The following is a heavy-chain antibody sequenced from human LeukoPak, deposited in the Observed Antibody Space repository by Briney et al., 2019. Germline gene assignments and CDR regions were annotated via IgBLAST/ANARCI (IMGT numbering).Heavy chain of an antibody. CDR2: ISWNSGSI. CDR3: ARDLGQYYDTSDNWFDP. Sequence: PGGSLRLSCAASGFTFGDYAMHWVRQAPGKGLEWVSGISWNSGSIGYADSVKGRFTISRDNAKNTLNLQMNSLRAEDTAVYYCARDLGQYYDTSDNWFDPWGQGTLVTVSS. CDR1: GFTFGDYA. D-gene: IGHD3-22*01. J-gene: IGHJ5*02. V-gene: IGHV3-9*01.